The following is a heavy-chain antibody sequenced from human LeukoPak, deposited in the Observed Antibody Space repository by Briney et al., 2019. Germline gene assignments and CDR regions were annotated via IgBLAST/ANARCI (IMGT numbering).Heavy chain of an antibody. Sequence: SETLSLTCTVSGGSISRSSYYWGWIRQPPGKGLEYIGSIYYSGSTYYNPSLKSRVTISVDMSENQFSLKLSSVTAADTAVYYCARHFPDFLPGVWGKGTTVTVSS. V-gene: IGHV4-39*01. CDR3: ARHFPDFLPGV. J-gene: IGHJ6*04. D-gene: IGHD3-3*01. CDR2: IYYSGST. CDR1: GGSISRSSYY.